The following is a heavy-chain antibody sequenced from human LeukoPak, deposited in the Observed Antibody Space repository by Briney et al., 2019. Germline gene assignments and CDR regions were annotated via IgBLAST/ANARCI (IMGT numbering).Heavy chain of an antibody. V-gene: IGHV3-23*01. CDR2: ISGSGGST. D-gene: IGHD4-17*01. CDR1: GFTFSSYA. Sequence: GGSLRLSCAASGFTFSSYAMSWVRQAPGKGLEWVSAISGSGGSTYYADSVKGRFTISRDNSKNTLYLQMNSLRAEDTAVYYCAKDRDDYGDYGVFEYWGQGTLVTVSS. CDR3: AKDRDDYGDYGVFEY. J-gene: IGHJ4*02.